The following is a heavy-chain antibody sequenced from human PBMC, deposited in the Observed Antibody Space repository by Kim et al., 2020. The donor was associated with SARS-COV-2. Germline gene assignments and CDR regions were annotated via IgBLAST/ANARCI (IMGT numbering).Heavy chain of an antibody. J-gene: IGHJ6*01. Sequence: GGSLRLSCAASGFTFSSYAMAWVRQAPGKGLEWVSAVCPDGSATYYADSVKGRFTISRDISKNTVSLQMNSLRAEDTAVYYCAKDVAGADCHCDGYYD. V-gene: IGHV3-23*01. D-gene: IGHD2-21*02. CDR3: AKDVAGADCHCDGYYD. CDR1: GFTFSSYA. CDR2: VCPDGSAT.